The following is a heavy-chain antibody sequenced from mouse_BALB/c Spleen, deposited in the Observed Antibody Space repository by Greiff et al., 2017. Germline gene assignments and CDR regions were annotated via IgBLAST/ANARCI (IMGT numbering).Heavy chain of an antibody. J-gene: IGHJ3*01. CDR1: GYTFTSYW. D-gene: IGHD2-4*01. Sequence: QVQLQQSGAELAKPGASVKMSCKASGYTFTSYWMHWVKQRPGQGLEWIGYINPSTGYTEYNQKFKDKATLTADKSSSTAYMQLSSLTSEDSAVYYCARGLPAWFAYWGQGTLVTVSA. CDR2: INPSTGYT. V-gene: IGHV1-7*01. CDR3: ARGLPAWFAY.